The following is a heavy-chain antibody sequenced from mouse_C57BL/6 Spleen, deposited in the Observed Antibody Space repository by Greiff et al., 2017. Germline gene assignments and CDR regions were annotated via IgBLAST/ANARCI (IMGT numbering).Heavy chain of an antibody. V-gene: IGHV5-9*01. CDR2: ISGGGGNT. CDR1: GFTFSSYT. Sequence: DVMLVESGGGLVKPGGSLKLSCAASGFTFSSYTMSWVRQTPEKRLEWVATISGGGGNTYYPDSVKGRFTISSDNAKNTLYLQMSSLRSEDTALYYCARHKYGSPFAYWGQGTLVTVSA. CDR3: ARHKYGSPFAY. J-gene: IGHJ3*01. D-gene: IGHD1-1*01.